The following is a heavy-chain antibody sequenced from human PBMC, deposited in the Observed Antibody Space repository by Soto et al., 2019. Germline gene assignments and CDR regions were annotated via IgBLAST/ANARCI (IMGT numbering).Heavy chain of an antibody. J-gene: IGHJ5*02. CDR3: AHRRGYCIGGSCYSIWFDP. V-gene: IGHV2-5*02. CDR2: IYWDDDK. Sequence: QITLKESGPTLVKPTQTLTLTCTFSGFSLSTSGVGVGWIRQPPEKALVWHALIYWDDDKRYTPSLKSRLTITKDTSKNQVVLTMTNMDPVDTATYYCAHRRGYCIGGSCYSIWFDPWGQGTLVTVSS. CDR1: GFSLSTSGVG. D-gene: IGHD2-15*01.